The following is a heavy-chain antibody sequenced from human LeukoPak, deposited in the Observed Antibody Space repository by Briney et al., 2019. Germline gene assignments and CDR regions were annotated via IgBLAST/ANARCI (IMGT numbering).Heavy chain of an antibody. Sequence: GRSLRLSCAASGFSFDDYAMHWVRQAPGKGLEWVSGISWNSGSVAYADSVKGRFTISRGNAKNSLYLQLNSLRAEDTALYYCAKDGWFPGEYFYYMDVWGKGTTVTVSS. CDR1: GFSFDDYA. V-gene: IGHV3-9*01. D-gene: IGHD6-19*01. J-gene: IGHJ6*03. CDR3: AKDGWFPGEYFYYMDV. CDR2: ISWNSGSV.